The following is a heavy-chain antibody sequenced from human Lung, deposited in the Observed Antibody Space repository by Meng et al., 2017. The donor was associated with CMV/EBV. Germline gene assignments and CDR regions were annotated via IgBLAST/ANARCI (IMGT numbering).Heavy chain of an antibody. CDR2: IDDSGST. Sequence: QVQGQESGPGLVKPAGTLSLTCGVSGVSISSNIRWTWVRQPPGKGLEWIGDIDDSGSTNYNPSLNSRISISLDKSKNHFSLKVNSVTAADTAVYYCARGKQDAWELLAYWGQGALVTASS. CDR1: GVSISSNIR. CDR3: ARGKQDAWELLAY. D-gene: IGHD1-26*01. V-gene: IGHV4-4*02. J-gene: IGHJ4*02.